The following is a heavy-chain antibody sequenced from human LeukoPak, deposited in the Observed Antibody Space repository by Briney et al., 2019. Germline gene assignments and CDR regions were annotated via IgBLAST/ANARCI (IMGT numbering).Heavy chain of an antibody. CDR3: AKNSLMTTVTTSDH. Sequence: GGSLRLSCAASGFTFSGYEMNWVRQAPGKGLEWVSGISGSGGGTYYADSVKGRFTISRDNSKNTLYLQMNSLRADDTAVYYCAKNSLMTTVTTSDHWGQGTLVTVSS. J-gene: IGHJ4*02. V-gene: IGHV3-23*01. CDR2: ISGSGGGT. D-gene: IGHD4-11*01. CDR1: GFTFSGYE.